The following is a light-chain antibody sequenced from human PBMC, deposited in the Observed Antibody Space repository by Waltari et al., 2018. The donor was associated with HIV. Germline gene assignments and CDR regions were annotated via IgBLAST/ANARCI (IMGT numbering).Light chain of an antibody. Sequence: QSALTQPASVSGSPGQSITISCTGTSTDLGRYDLFSWYQHQPGRAPKLIIYDVTKWPSGVSHRFSGSKSGATASLTISGLQAEDEADYYCCSYAGITTWVFGGGTKVTVL. CDR2: DVT. CDR3: CSYAGITTWV. V-gene: IGLV2-23*02. CDR1: STDLGRYDL. J-gene: IGLJ3*02.